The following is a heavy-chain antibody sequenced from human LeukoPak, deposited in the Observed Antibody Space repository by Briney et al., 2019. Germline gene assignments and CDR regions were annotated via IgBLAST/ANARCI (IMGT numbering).Heavy chain of an antibody. J-gene: IGHJ4*02. CDR2: INPNSGDT. V-gene: IGHV1-2*06. D-gene: IGHD6-13*01. Sequence: ASVKVSCKASGYTFTGYYMHWVRQAPGQGLEWMGRINPNSGDTNYAQKFQGRVTMTRDTSISTAYMELSRLRSDDTAMYYCSSGRGRGIAAAGSFFDYWGQGTLVTVSS. CDR3: SSGRGRGIAAAGSFFDY. CDR1: GYTFTGYY.